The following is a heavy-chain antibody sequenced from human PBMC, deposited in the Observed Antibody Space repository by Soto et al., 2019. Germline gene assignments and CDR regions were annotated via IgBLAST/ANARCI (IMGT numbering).Heavy chain of an antibody. V-gene: IGHV1-69*13. J-gene: IGHJ5*02. Sequence: SVKVSCKASGGTFSSYAISWVRQAPGQGLEWMGGIIPIFGTANYAQKFQGRVTITADESTSTAYMELSSLRSEDAAVYYCARVCGEVQLERGWFDPWGQGTLVTVSS. CDR1: GGTFSSYA. CDR2: IIPIFGTA. D-gene: IGHD1-1*01. CDR3: ARVCGEVQLERGWFDP.